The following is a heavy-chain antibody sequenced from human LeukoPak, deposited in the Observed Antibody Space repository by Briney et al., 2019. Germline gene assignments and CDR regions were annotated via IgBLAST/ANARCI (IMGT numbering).Heavy chain of an antibody. CDR3: VRDGALSGDKMEI. J-gene: IGHJ3*02. Sequence: GGSLRLSCAASGFTVSSYEMSWVRQAPGKGLEWVSYISNSVDTTYYADSVKGRFTISRDNAKNSLYLQMNSLRAEDTAVYYCVRDGALSGDKMEIWGQGTRVTVSS. D-gene: IGHD3-16*02. CDR2: ISNSVDTT. V-gene: IGHV3-48*03. CDR1: GFTVSSYE.